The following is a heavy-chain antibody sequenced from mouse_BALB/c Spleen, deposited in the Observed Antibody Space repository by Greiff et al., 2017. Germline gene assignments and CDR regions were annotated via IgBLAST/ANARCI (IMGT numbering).Heavy chain of an antibody. CDR2: IYPGDGDT. D-gene: IGHD2-14*01. Sequence: VQLQQSGAELARPGASVKLSCKASGYTFTSYWMQWVKQRPGQGLEWIGAIYPGDGDTRYTQKFKGKATLTADKSSSTAYMQLSSLASEDSAVYYCARYYYRYSYYYAMDYWGQGTSVTVSS. CDR1: GYTFTSYW. CDR3: ARYYYRYSYYYAMDY. V-gene: IGHV1-87*01. J-gene: IGHJ4*01.